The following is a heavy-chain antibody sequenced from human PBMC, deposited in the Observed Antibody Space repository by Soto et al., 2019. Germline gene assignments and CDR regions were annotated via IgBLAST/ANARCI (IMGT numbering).Heavy chain of an antibody. Sequence: QLQLQESGPGLVKPSETLSLTCTVSGGSISSSSHYWGWIRQPPGKGLEWIGSIYYSGSTYYNPSLKSRVTISLNTSNNRFSLMLSSVTAADAAVYLCARHCHGDSPNWFDPWGQGTLVTVSS. CDR3: ARHCHGDSPNWFDP. J-gene: IGHJ5*02. V-gene: IGHV4-39*01. CDR1: GGSISSSSHY. D-gene: IGHD4-17*01. CDR2: IYYSGST.